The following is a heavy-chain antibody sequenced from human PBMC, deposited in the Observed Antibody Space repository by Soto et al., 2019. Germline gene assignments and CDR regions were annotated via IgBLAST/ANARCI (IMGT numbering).Heavy chain of an antibody. D-gene: IGHD6-13*01. V-gene: IGHV3-33*01. CDR2: IWYDGSNK. CDR1: GFTFSSYG. J-gene: IGHJ6*02. CDR3: ARESEQLAQPYYYYYGMDV. Sequence: PGGSLRLSCAASGFTFSSYGMHWVRQAPGKGLEWVAVIWYDGSNKYYADSVKGRFTISRDNSKNTLYLQMNSLRAEDTAVYYCARESEQLAQPYYYYYGMDVWGQGTTVPVSS.